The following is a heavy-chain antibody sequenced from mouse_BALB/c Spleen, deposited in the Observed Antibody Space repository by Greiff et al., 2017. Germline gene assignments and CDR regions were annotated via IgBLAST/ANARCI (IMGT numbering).Heavy chain of an antibody. J-gene: IGHJ3*01. CDR3: ARLHYYGSFAY. CDR1: GFTFSSYT. Sequence: EVNVVESGGGLVQPGGSLKLSCAASGFTFSSYTMSWVRQTPEKRLEWVAYISNGGGSTYYPDTVKGRFTISRDNAKNTLYLQMSSLKSEDTAMYYCARLHYYGSFAYWGQGTLVTVSA. D-gene: IGHD1-2*01. V-gene: IGHV5-12-2*01. CDR2: ISNGGGST.